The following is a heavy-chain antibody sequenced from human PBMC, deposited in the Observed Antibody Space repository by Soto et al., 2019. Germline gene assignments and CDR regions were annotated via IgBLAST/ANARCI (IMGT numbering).Heavy chain of an antibody. V-gene: IGHV3-9*01. Sequence: GGFLRLSCAASGFTFVDYAMHWVRQAPGKGLEWVSGISWNSGSIGYADSVKGRFTISRDNAKNSLYLQMNSLRAEDTALYYCAKDTRNGAAAGLNDAFDIWGQGTMVTVSS. CDR3: AKDTRNGAAAGLNDAFDI. D-gene: IGHD6-13*01. CDR2: ISWNSGSI. J-gene: IGHJ3*02. CDR1: GFTFVDYA.